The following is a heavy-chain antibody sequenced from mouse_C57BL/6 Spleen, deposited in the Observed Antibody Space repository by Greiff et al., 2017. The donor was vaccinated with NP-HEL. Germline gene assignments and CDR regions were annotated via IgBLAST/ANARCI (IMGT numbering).Heavy chain of an antibody. Sequence: QVQLKQSGAELMKPGASVKLSCKATGYTFTGYWIEWVKQRPGHGLEWIGEILPGSGSTNYNEKFKGKATFTADTSSNTAYMQLSSLTTEDSAIYYCARGGIYYGNFHYYAMDYWGQGTSVTVSS. J-gene: IGHJ4*01. D-gene: IGHD2-1*01. CDR3: ARGGIYYGNFHYYAMDY. CDR2: ILPGSGST. V-gene: IGHV1-9*01. CDR1: GYTFTGYW.